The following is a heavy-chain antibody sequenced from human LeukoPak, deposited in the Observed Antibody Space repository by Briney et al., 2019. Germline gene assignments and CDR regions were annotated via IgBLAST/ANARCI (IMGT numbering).Heavy chain of an antibody. CDR1: GFSVSSNF. CDR3: ARDLAGFQEPRYYYYMDV. CDR2: IYRNGSV. D-gene: IGHD1-14*01. J-gene: IGHJ6*03. V-gene: IGHV3-66*03. Sequence: GGSLRLSCAASGFSVSSNFMSWVRQAPGKGLEWVSIIYRNGSVFYADTVKGRFTISRDKSKNTLSLQMSSLKPEDTAVYYCARDLAGFQEPRYYYYMDVWGKGTTVTVSS.